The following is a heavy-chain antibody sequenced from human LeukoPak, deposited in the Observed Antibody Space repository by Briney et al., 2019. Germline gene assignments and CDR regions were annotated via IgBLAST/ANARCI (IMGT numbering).Heavy chain of an antibody. D-gene: IGHD3-22*01. CDR3: ARAAKREPYYYDSSAKFDY. Sequence: SETLSLTCTVSGGSISSYYWSWIRQPPGKGLEWIGYIYYSGSTNYNPSLKSRVTISVDTSKNQFSLKLSSVTAADTAVYYCARAAKREPYYYDSSAKFDYWGQGTLVTVSS. CDR2: IYYSGST. V-gene: IGHV4-59*01. J-gene: IGHJ4*02. CDR1: GGSISSYY.